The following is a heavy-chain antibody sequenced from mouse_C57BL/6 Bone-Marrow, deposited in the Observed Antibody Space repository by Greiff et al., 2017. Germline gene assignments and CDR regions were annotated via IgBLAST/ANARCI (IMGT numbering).Heavy chain of an antibody. V-gene: IGHV1-81*01. CDR1: GYTFTSYG. Sequence: QVQLKESGAELARPGASVKLSCKASGYTFTSYGISWVKQRPGQGLEWIGEIYPRSGNTYYNEKFKGKATLTADKSSSTAYMELRSLTSEDSAVYFCARRGAIYDGYYVYWYFDVWGTGTTVTVSS. J-gene: IGHJ1*03. CDR2: IYPRSGNT. D-gene: IGHD2-3*01. CDR3: ARRGAIYDGYYVYWYFDV.